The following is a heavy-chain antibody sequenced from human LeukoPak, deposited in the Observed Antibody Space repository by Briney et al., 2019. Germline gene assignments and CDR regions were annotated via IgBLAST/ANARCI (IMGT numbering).Heavy chain of an antibody. CDR1: GGSFSGYY. CDR3: ASPVGYYYDSSGYPLDAFDI. J-gene: IGHJ3*02. V-gene: IGHV4-34*01. D-gene: IGHD3-22*01. CDR2: INHSGST. Sequence: SETLSLTCAVYGGSFSGYYWSWIRQPPGKGLEWIGEINHSGSTNYNPSLKSRVTISVDTSKNQFSLKLSSVTAADTAVYYCASPVGYYYDSSGYPLDAFDIWGQGTMVTVSS.